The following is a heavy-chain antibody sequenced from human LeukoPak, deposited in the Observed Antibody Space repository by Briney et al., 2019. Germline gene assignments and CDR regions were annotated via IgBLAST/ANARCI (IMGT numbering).Heavy chain of an antibody. CDR1: GFTVSSNY. Sequence: PGGSLRLSCVASGFTVSSNYMSWVRPAPGEGLEWDSVIYSGSSTYYAESVKGRFTISRNTSKNTLYLQMNSLRADDTAVYYCARDRSSGWYVYDYWGQGTLVTVSS. J-gene: IGHJ4*02. V-gene: IGHV3-53*01. D-gene: IGHD6-19*01. CDR2: IYSGSST. CDR3: ARDRSSGWYVYDY.